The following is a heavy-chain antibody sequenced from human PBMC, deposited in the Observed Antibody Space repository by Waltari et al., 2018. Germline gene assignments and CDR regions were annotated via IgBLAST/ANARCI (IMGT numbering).Heavy chain of an antibody. CDR2: ISGSGGSP. J-gene: IGHJ3*02. CDR1: GFPFRRYA. Sequence: EVQLVESGGGLVQHGGSLRLSCPATGFPFRRYAMSWVRQAPGKGLEWVSAISGSGGSPYYADSVKGRFTISRDNSKNTLYLQMNSLRAEDTAVYYCATDYSNADAFDIWGQGTMVTVSS. D-gene: IGHD4-4*01. V-gene: IGHV3-23*04. CDR3: ATDYSNADAFDI.